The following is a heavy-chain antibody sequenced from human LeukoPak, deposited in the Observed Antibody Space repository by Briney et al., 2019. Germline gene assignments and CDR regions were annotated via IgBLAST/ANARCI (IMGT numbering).Heavy chain of an antibody. CDR3: ARDLSSSYYYYGMDV. Sequence: ASVKVSCKASGYTFTSYDINWVRQATGQGLEWMGWMNPNSGNTGYAQKFQGRVTMTRNTSISTAYMELSSLRSEDTAVYYCARDLSSSYYYYGMDVWGQGTTVTVSS. V-gene: IGHV1-8*01. D-gene: IGHD6-13*01. CDR1: GYTFTSYD. J-gene: IGHJ6*02. CDR2: MNPNSGNT.